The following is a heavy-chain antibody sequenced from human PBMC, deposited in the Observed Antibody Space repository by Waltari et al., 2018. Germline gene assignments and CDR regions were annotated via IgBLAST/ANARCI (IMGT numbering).Heavy chain of an antibody. CDR1: GFTFSSYS. CDR2: ISSSSSYI. Sequence: EVQLVESGGGLVKPGGSLRLSCAASGFTFSSYSMNWVRQAPGKGLEWVSSISSSSSYIYYEDSVKGRLTISRDNAKNSLYLQMNSLRAEDTAVYYCARGGVGIEWDYWGQGTLVTVSS. D-gene: IGHD6-13*01. CDR3: ARGGVGIEWDY. J-gene: IGHJ4*02. V-gene: IGHV3-21*01.